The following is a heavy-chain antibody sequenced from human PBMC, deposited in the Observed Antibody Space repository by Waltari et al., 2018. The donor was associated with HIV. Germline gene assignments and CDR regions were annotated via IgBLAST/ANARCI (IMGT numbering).Heavy chain of an antibody. V-gene: IGHV4-34*01. Sequence: QVQLQQWGAGLLKPSETLSLTCAVYGGSFSGYYWRCIRQPPGKGLEWIGEINHSGSTNYNPSLKSRVTISVDTSKNQFSLKLSSVTAADTAVYYCARRSCSSTSCYARARGGMDVWGQGTTVTVSS. CDR2: INHSGST. D-gene: IGHD2-2*01. CDR1: GGSFSGYY. CDR3: ARRSCSSTSCYARARGGMDV. J-gene: IGHJ6*02.